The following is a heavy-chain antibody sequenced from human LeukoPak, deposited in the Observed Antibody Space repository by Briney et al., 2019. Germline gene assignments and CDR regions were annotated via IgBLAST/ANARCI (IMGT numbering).Heavy chain of an antibody. CDR2: IWYDGSNK. Sequence: PGGSLRLSWAASAFPFSNHGMHWVRQAPGKGLEWVAVIWYDGSNKYYADSVKGRFTISRDNSKNTVYLQMNSLRDEDTAVYYCARGSFSSLPGPHHGMDVWGQGTTATVSS. CDR3: ARGSFSSLPGPHHGMDV. CDR1: AFPFSNHG. D-gene: IGHD6-13*01. V-gene: IGHV3-33*01. J-gene: IGHJ6*02.